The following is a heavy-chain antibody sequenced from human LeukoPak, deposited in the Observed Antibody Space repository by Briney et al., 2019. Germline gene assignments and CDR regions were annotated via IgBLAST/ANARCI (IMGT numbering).Heavy chain of an antibody. CDR1: GLTFGGYW. CDR2: INSDGSRT. Sequence: PGGSLRLSCAASGLTFGGYWMHWVRQAPGKGLVWVSRINSDGSRTSYADSVKGRFTVSRDNAKNTLYLQMNSLRAEDTAVYYCARVGAIVARLPHFDYWGQGTLVTVSS. D-gene: IGHD5-12*01. J-gene: IGHJ4*02. V-gene: IGHV3-74*01. CDR3: ARVGAIVARLPHFDY.